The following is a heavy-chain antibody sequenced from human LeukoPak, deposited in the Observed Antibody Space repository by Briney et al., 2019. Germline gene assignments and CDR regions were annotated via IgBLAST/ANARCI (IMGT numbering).Heavy chain of an antibody. Sequence: GGSLRLSCAASGFTFTTYACWVRQAPGEGLEWVSTISSNGDSTFYADSVKGRFTISRDNSKNTLYLQMNSLRAEDTAVYHCAGYQRMLDPWGQGTLVTVSS. CDR3: AGYQRMLDP. CDR2: ISSNGDST. V-gene: IGHV3-23*01. J-gene: IGHJ5*02. D-gene: IGHD2-2*01. CDR1: GFTFTTYA.